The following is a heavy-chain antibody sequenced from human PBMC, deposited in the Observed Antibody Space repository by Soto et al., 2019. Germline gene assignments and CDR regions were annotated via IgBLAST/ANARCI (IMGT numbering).Heavy chain of an antibody. J-gene: IGHJ4*02. CDR1: GIEFSNYA. CDR3: AKDGNWLDVYFDV. D-gene: IGHD6-19*01. V-gene: IGHV3-23*01. Sequence: GGSLRLSCVASGIEFSNYAMSWVRQAPGKGLEWVSISSASGRSRYHADSVKGRFTISRDNSKNTLYLHMTNLRAEDTAVYYCAKDGNWLDVYFDVWGQGTPVTASS. CDR2: SSASGRSR.